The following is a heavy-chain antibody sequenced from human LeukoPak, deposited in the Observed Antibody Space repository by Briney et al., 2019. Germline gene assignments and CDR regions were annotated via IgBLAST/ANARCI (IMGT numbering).Heavy chain of an antibody. Sequence: GGSLRLSCAASGFTFSDYYMTWIRQAPGKGLEWVSYISSSGSTIYYADSVKGRFTISRDNAKNSLYLQMNSLRAEDTAVYYCANSRYDSSGYYGIIGYWGQGTLVTVSS. V-gene: IGHV3-11*04. CDR3: ANSRYDSSGYYGIIGY. J-gene: IGHJ4*02. CDR2: ISSSGSTI. D-gene: IGHD3-22*01. CDR1: GFTFSDYY.